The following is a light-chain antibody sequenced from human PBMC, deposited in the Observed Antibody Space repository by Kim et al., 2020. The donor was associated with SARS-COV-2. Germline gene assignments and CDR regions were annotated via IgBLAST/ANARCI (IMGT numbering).Light chain of an antibody. Sequence: ELTQPPSASGTPGQRVTISCSGSNSNIGTNAINWYQQLPATAPKLLIYNNNQRPSGITDRFSGSKSGTSATLAISGLQSEDEADYYCAAWDNSLNGSWVFGGGTQLTVL. CDR2: NNN. CDR1: NSNIGTNA. J-gene: IGLJ3*02. V-gene: IGLV1-44*01. CDR3: AAWDNSLNGSWV.